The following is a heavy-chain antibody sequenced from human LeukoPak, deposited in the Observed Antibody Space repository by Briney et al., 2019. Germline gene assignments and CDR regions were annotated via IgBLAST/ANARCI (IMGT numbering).Heavy chain of an antibody. CDR3: AKPLVAYDSSEDVDY. J-gene: IGHJ4*02. Sequence: GGSLRLSCAASGFTFSSYAMSWVRQAPGKGLEWVSAISGSGGSTSYADSVKGRFTISRDNSKNTLYLQMNSLRAEDTAVYYCAKPLVAYDSSEDVDYWGQGTLVTVSS. CDR2: ISGSGGST. V-gene: IGHV3-23*01. D-gene: IGHD6-25*01. CDR1: GFTFSSYA.